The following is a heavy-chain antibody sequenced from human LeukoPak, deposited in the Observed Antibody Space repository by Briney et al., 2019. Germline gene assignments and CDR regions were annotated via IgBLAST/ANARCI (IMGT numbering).Heavy chain of an antibody. Sequence: SVKVSCKASGGTFSSYAISWVRPAPGQGLEWMGRIIPILGIANYAQKFQGRVTITANKSTSTAYMELSSLRSEDTAVYYCARSYDSSGYDAFDIWGQETMVTVSS. V-gene: IGHV1-69*04. CDR2: IIPILGIA. CDR3: ARSYDSSGYDAFDI. J-gene: IGHJ3*02. CDR1: GGTFSSYA. D-gene: IGHD3-22*01.